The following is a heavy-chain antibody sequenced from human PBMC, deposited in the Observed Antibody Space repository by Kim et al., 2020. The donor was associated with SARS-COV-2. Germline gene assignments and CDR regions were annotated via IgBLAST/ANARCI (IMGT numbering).Heavy chain of an antibody. D-gene: IGHD6-6*01. CDR2: ISGSGGST. CDR1: GFTFSSYA. V-gene: IGHV3-23*01. J-gene: IGHJ6*02. Sequence: GGSLRLSCAASGFTFSSYAMSWVRQAPGKGLEWVSAISGSGGSTYYADSVKGRFTISRDNSKNTLYLQMNSLRAEDTAVYYCAKAGQLVRRYYYGMDVWGQGTTVTVSS. CDR3: AKAGQLVRRYYYGMDV.